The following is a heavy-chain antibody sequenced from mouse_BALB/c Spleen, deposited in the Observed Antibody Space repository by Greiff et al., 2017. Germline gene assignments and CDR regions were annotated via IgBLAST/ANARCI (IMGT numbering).Heavy chain of an antibody. J-gene: IGHJ3*01. CDR2: ISSGGSYT. D-gene: IGHD1-1*02. CDR1: GFTFSSYT. Sequence: DVHLVESGGGLVKPGGSLKLSCAASGFTFSSYTMSWVRQTPEKRLEWVATISSGGSYTYYPDSVKGRFTISRDNAKNTLYLQMSSLKSEDTAMYYCTREDYGSAWFAYWGQGTLVTVSA. V-gene: IGHV5-6-4*01. CDR3: TREDYGSAWFAY.